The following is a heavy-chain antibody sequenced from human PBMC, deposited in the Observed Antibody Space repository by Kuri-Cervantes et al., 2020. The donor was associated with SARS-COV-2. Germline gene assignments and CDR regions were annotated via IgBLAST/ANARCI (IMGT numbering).Heavy chain of an antibody. Sequence: LSLTCAASGFNFSRTDMHWVRQAPGKGLEWVAVISNDGKNKKCIGSGKGRFTISRDNSQNTLYLRMTSLRSEDTAMYYCAKDRFGVHYFWGQGTLVTVSS. J-gene: IGHJ4*02. CDR1: GFNFSRTD. D-gene: IGHD2-8*01. V-gene: IGHV3-30*18. CDR2: ISNDGKNK. CDR3: AKDRFGVHYF.